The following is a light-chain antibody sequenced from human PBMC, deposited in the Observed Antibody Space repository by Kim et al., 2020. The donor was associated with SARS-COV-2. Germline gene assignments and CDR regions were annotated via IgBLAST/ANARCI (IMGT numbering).Light chain of an antibody. Sequence: QSVLTQPPSVSAAPGQKVTISCSGSSSNIGNNYVSWYQHLPGTAPKLLIYDNDKRPSGTPDRFSGSKSGTSATLGITGLQTGDEADYYCGTWDDSLSAVFGGGTKLTVL. CDR3: GTWDDSLSAV. CDR1: SSNIGNNY. J-gene: IGLJ3*02. V-gene: IGLV1-51*01. CDR2: DND.